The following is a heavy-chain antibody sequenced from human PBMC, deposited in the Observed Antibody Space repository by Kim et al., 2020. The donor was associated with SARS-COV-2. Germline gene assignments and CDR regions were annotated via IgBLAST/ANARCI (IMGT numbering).Heavy chain of an antibody. CDR1: GGSVSSGSYY. Sequence: SETLSLTCTVSGGSVSSGSYYWSWIRQPPGKGLEWIGYIYYSGSTNYNPSLKSRVTISVDTSKNQFSLKLSSVTAANTAVYYCARVEQDYYDSSHSGLWGQGTLVTVSS. CDR2: IYYSGST. J-gene: IGHJ4*02. D-gene: IGHD3-22*01. CDR3: ARVEQDYYDSSHSGL. V-gene: IGHV4-61*01.